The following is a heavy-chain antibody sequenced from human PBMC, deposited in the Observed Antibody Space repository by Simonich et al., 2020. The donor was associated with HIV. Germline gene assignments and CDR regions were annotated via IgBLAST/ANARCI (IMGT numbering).Heavy chain of an antibody. D-gene: IGHD1-26*01. Sequence: QVQLVQSGAEVKKPGASVKVSCKASGYTFTGYYMHWVRQAPGQGLEWMGRVNPNSGGTDYPQKFQGRVTMTRDKSINTAYMELSRLRSDDTAFYYCATHGPGSYSSALDIWGQGTMVTVSS. J-gene: IGHJ3*02. CDR1: GYTFTGYY. CDR3: ATHGPGSYSSALDI. CDR2: VNPNSGGT. V-gene: IGHV1-2*06.